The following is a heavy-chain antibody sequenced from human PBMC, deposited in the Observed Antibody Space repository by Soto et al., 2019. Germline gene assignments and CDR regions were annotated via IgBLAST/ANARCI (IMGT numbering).Heavy chain of an antibody. J-gene: IGHJ6*02. CDR1: GFTFSNAW. D-gene: IGHD2-2*01. Sequence: GGSLRLSCAASGFTFSNAWMNWVRQAPGKGLEWVGRIKSKTDGGTTDYAAPVKGRFTISRDDSKNTLYLQMNSLKTEDTAVYYCTTDGHRNLVPAAMHTLFPNYYYYGMDVWGQGTTVTVSS. CDR3: TTDGHRNLVPAAMHTLFPNYYYYGMDV. CDR2: IKSKTDGGTT. V-gene: IGHV3-15*07.